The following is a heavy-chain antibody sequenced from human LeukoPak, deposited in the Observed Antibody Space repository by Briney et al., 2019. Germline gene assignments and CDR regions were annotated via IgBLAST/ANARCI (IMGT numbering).Heavy chain of an antibody. D-gene: IGHD3-22*01. J-gene: IGHJ3*02. CDR2: IIGGAGST. CDR3: AKDTRVVVIAFDI. CDR1: GFSFSSHG. Sequence: GGSLRLSCAASGFSFSSHGMSWVRQAPGKGLEWVSGIIGGAGSTYYADSVKGRFTISGDNSKNTLFLQMNSLRAEGTAVYYCAKDTRVVVIAFDIWGQGTMVTVSS. V-gene: IGHV3-23*01.